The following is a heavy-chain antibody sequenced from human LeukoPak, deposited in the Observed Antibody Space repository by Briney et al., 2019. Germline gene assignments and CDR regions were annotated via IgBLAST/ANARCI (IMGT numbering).Heavy chain of an antibody. CDR3: AKQGGHYYYYMDV. D-gene: IGHD3-16*01. CDR2: ISGSGGST. V-gene: IGHV3-23*01. CDR1: GFTFRSYA. Sequence: GGSLRLSCAASGFTFRSYAMSWVRQAPGRGREWVSAISGSGGSTYYADSVKGRFTISRDNSKNTLYLQMNSLRAEDTAVYYCAKQGGHYYYYMDVWGKGTTVTVSS. J-gene: IGHJ6*03.